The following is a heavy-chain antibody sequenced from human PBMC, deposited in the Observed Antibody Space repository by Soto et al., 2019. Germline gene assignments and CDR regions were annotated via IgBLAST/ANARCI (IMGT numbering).Heavy chain of an antibody. D-gene: IGHD3-10*01. CDR3: MKAHESGDFLGMSV. CDR1: GGSVSTGMKY. V-gene: IGHV4-61*01. J-gene: IGHJ6*02. Sequence: PSETLSLTCTVSGGSVSTGMKYWVWVRQPPGKALEFIGYMYKTGETLLNSSLKSRVTLSMETSKNQFSLTLSSVTAADTAVYFCMKAHESGDFLGMSVWGPGTTVTVSS. CDR2: MYKTGET.